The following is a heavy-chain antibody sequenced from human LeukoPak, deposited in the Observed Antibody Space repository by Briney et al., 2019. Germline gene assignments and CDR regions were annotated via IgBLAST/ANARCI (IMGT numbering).Heavy chain of an antibody. CDR2: INPNGGGT. D-gene: IGHD2-15*01. V-gene: IGHV1-2*02. Sequence: GASVKVSCKASGYTFTGYYMHWVRQAPGQGLEWMGWINPNGGGTNYAQKFQGRVTMTRDTSISTAYMELSRLRSDDTAVYYCARDLGYCSGGSCQRGFVTFDYWGQGTLVTVSS. J-gene: IGHJ4*02. CDR3: ARDLGYCSGGSCQRGFVTFDY. CDR1: GYTFTGYY.